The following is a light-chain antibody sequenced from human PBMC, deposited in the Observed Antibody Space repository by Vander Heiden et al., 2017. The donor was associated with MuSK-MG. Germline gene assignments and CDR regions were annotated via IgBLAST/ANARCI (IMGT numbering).Light chain of an antibody. CDR1: QSISSY. J-gene: IGKJ2*01. Sequence: DIQMTPSPSSLSASVGDRVTITCRASQSISSYLNWYQQKPGTAPKLLIYAASSVQSGVPSTFSGSGSGTDFTLTISSLQPEDFATYSCQQTYSTPYTFGQWTKLEIK. CDR3: QQTYSTPYT. V-gene: IGKV1-39*01. CDR2: AAS.